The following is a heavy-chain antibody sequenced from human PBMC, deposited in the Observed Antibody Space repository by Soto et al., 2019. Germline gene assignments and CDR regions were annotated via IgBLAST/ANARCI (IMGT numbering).Heavy chain of an antibody. CDR1: RYTFTSYA. V-gene: IGHV1-3*01. J-gene: IGHJ4*02. CDR3: ARSIVVVTALDY. CDR2: INAGKGNP. Sequence: ASGKVSCKASRYTFTSYAMHWVRQAPGQRLEWMGWINAGKGNPKYSQTFQGRVTITRDTSARTAYMELSSLRSEDTAVYYCARSIVVVTALDYWGQGTLVTVSS. D-gene: IGHD2-21*02.